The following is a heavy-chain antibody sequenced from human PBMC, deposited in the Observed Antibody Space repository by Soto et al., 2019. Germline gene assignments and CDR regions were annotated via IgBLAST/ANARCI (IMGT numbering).Heavy chain of an antibody. Sequence: VQLVQSGAEVKKPGSSVKVSCKASGGTFSNYPFIWVRQAPGQGLDWMGVIIPIFGTTDYGQRFQGRVTSAADESTNTAYMELSSLRSDDTAVYYCARGLDCGGGCYSHFDYWGQGTLVTVSS. V-gene: IGHV1-69*01. CDR3: ARGLDCGGGCYSHFDY. D-gene: IGHD2-21*02. CDR1: GGTFSNYP. CDR2: IIPIFGTT. J-gene: IGHJ4*02.